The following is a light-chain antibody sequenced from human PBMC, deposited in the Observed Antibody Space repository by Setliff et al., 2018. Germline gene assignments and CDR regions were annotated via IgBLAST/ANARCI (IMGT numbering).Light chain of an antibody. V-gene: IGLV2-23*02. CDR1: SSDVGAYDY. CDR3: CYYTGTETPYV. Sequence: QSALTQPASVSGSPGQSIAISCTGTSSDVGAYDYVSWYQQHPDRAPKLMIYDVSKRPSGVSNRFSGSKSGNTASLTISGLQPEDEADYYCCYYTGTETPYVFGIGTKVTVL. CDR2: DVS. J-gene: IGLJ1*01.